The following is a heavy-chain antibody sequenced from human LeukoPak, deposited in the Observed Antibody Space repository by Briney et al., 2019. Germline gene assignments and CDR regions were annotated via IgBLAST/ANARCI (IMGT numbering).Heavy chain of an antibody. D-gene: IGHD3-22*01. V-gene: IGHV3-23*01. CDR2: ISGSGGST. CDR1: GFTFSFYG. J-gene: IGHJ4*02. Sequence: PGGSLRLSCAVSGFTFSFYGMSWVRQAPGKGLEWVSGISGSGGSTYYADSVKGRFTISRDNSKNTLYLQMNSLRAGDTAVYYCAREILYDSIGYYQDYWGQGTLVTVSS. CDR3: AREILYDSIGYYQDY.